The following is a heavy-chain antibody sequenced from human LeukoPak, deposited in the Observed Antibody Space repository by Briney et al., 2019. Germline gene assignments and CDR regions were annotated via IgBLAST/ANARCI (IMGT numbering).Heavy chain of an antibody. Sequence: PGGSLRLSCAASGFTFSDYYMSWVRQAPGKGLEWVSAISGSGGSTYYADSVKGRFTISRDNSKNTLYLQMNSLRAEDTAVYYCAKGGSGYYRGAFDIWGQGTMVTVSS. CDR3: AKGGSGYYRGAFDI. J-gene: IGHJ3*02. CDR2: ISGSGGST. D-gene: IGHD3-22*01. CDR1: GFTFSDYY. V-gene: IGHV3-23*01.